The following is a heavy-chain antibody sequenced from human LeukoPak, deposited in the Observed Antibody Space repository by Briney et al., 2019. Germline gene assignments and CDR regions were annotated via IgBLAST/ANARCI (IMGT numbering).Heavy chain of an antibody. CDR3: ARAGYSGSDFSV. D-gene: IGHD5-12*01. CDR1: GDSISSGIHY. CDR2: IYTSGST. V-gene: IGHV4-61*02. Sequence: SETLSLTCTVSGDSISSGIHYWNWIRQPAGKGLEWIGRIYTSGSTNYNPSLKSRVTISLDTSKNQFSLNVSSVTATDTAVYYCARAGYSGSDFSVWGKGSTVTVSS. J-gene: IGHJ6*04.